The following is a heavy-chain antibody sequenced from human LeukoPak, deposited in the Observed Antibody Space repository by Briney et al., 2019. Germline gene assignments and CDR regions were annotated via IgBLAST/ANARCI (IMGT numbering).Heavy chain of an antibody. D-gene: IGHD2-15*01. CDR1: GYTFTGYY. CDR2: INPNSGGT. V-gene: IGHV1-2*02. CDR3: ARDSGSGYYYYYYMDV. J-gene: IGHJ6*03. Sequence: ASVKVSCKASGYTFTGYYMHWVRQAPGQGLEWMGWINPNSGGTNYAQKFQGRVTMTRDTSISTAYVELSRLRSDDTAVYYCARDSGSGYYYYYYMDVWGKGTTVTISS.